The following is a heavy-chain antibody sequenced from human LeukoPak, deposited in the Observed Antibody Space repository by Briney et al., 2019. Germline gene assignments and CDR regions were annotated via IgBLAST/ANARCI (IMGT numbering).Heavy chain of an antibody. J-gene: IGHJ4*02. D-gene: IGHD1-26*01. CDR2: ISSSSGTI. Sequence: PGGSLRLSCAASGFTFSTYSMNWVRQAPGKGLEWVSYISSSSGTIFYADSVKGRFTISRDNAKNSLYLQMNSLRDEDTAVYYCARTDMNGGSYYNFDSGGQGTLVTVSS. CDR1: GFTFSTYS. CDR3: ARTDMNGGSYYNFDS. V-gene: IGHV3-48*02.